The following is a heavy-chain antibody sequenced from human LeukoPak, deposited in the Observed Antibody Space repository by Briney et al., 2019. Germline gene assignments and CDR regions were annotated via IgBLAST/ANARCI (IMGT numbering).Heavy chain of an antibody. CDR2: IYHSGST. Sequence: SETLSHTCTVSGGSTSSYSWSWIRQPPGKGLEWIGYIYHSGSTYYNPSLKSRVTISVDRSKNQFSLKLSSVTAADTAVYYCARAARDGYNYYFDYWGQGTLVTVSS. D-gene: IGHD5-24*01. CDR3: ARAARDGYNYYFDY. CDR1: GGSTSSYS. V-gene: IGHV4-30-2*01. J-gene: IGHJ4*02.